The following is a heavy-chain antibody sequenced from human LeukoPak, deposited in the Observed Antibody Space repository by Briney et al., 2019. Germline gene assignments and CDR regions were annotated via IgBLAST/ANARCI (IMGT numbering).Heavy chain of an antibody. D-gene: IGHD2-15*01. CDR3: AVAKDY. CDR1: GFTVSSNY. Sequence: QPGGSLRLSCAASGFTVSSNYMSWVRQAPGRGLEWVANINQDGSEKYYVDSVKGRFTISRDNAKNSLFLQMNSLKAEDTALYYCAVAKDYWGQGTLVTVSS. CDR2: INQDGSEK. V-gene: IGHV3-7*01. J-gene: IGHJ4*02.